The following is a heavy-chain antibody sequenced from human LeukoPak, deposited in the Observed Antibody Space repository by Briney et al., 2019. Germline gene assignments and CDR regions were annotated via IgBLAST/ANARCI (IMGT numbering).Heavy chain of an antibody. D-gene: IGHD3-10*01. Sequence: SETLSLTCAVYGGSFSGYYWGWIRQPPGKGLEWIGSIYHSGSTFYNPSLKSRVTISVDTSKNQFSLKLSSVTAADTAMFYCARGLGPGNWFDPWGQGTLVTVSS. V-gene: IGHV4-38-2*01. J-gene: IGHJ5*02. CDR2: IYHSGST. CDR3: ARGLGPGNWFDP. CDR1: GGSFSGYY.